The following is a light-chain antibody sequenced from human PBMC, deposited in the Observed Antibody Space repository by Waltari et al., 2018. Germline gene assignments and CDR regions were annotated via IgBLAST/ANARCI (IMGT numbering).Light chain of an antibody. CDR1: LLGNKY. Sequence: SFELTQPPSVSMSPGQTASITCSGDLLGNKYASWYQHKAGQSPLLFIYQDTKRPSGIPERFSGSKSGNAATLTISGTQAMDEADYYCQALGTGAWVFGGGTKLTVL. CDR2: QDT. J-gene: IGLJ3*02. CDR3: QALGTGAWV. V-gene: IGLV3-1*01.